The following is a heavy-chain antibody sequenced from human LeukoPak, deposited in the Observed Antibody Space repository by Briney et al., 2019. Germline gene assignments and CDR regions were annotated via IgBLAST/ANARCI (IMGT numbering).Heavy chain of an antibody. J-gene: IGHJ4*02. V-gene: IGHV3-7*01. Sequence: GGSLRLSCAASGFTFSSYWMSWVRQAPGKGLEWVANIKQDGSEKYYVDSVKGRFTISRDNAKNSLYLQMNSLRAEDTAVYYCARDIGVAVAGKGIDYWGQGTLVTVSS. CDR1: GFTFSSYW. CDR3: ARDIGVAVAGKGIDY. CDR2: IKQDGSEK. D-gene: IGHD6-19*01.